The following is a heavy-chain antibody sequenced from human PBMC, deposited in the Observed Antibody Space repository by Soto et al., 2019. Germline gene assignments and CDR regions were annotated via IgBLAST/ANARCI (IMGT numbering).Heavy chain of an antibody. CDR3: PTLSHDKATAGFEY. J-gene: IGHJ4*02. Sequence: GESLKISCKGSGYSFTNYWIGWVRQMPGKGPEWMGIIYAGNSDAKYSPSFQGQVTMSADKSITTAYLQWSSLKASDTAMYYCPTLSHDKATAGFEYWRQGSLVTVS. CDR1: GYSFTNYW. V-gene: IGHV5-51*01. CDR2: IYAGNSDA. D-gene: IGHD1-26*01.